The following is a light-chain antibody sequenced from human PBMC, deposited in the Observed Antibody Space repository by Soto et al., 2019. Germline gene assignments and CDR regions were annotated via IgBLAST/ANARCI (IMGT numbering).Light chain of an antibody. CDR2: SES. J-gene: IGKJ2*01. CDR3: EQGHNLPLT. V-gene: IGKV3-15*01. Sequence: EIGMPQSPATLSLSPGERVTLSCLASQSISTEVAWYQHKPCQPPSLLIYSESTRATGVPARFTGSGSGSAFTLTISGLQTADFAVYYCEQGHNLPLTVGQGTRLEI. CDR1: QSISTE.